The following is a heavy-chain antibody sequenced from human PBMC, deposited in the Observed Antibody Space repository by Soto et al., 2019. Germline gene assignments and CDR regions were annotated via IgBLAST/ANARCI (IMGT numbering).Heavy chain of an antibody. CDR3: AKWGEYYDISTGLLAKGMDV. CDR2: ISGSGGST. J-gene: IGHJ6*02. D-gene: IGHD3-9*01. Sequence: GGSLRLSCAASGFTFSSYAMSWVRQAPGKGLEWVSAISGSGGSTYYADSVKGRFTISRDNSKNTLYLQMNSLRAEDTAVYYSAKWGEYYDISTGLLAKGMDVWGQGTTVTVSS. V-gene: IGHV3-23*01. CDR1: GFTFSSYA.